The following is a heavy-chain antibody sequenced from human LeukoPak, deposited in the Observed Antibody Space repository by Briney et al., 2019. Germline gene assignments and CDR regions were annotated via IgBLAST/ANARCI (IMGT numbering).Heavy chain of an antibody. CDR2: IIGRGGST. Sequence: PGGSLRLSCAASGFTFSSYAMSWVRQAPGRGLEWVSAIIGRGGSTYYADSVNGRLTISRDNSKNTLYLQMNSLRAEDTAVYYCAKEVGGGSVGDYYYYIDVWGKGTTVTVSS. J-gene: IGHJ6*03. CDR1: GFTFSSYA. CDR3: AKEVGGGSVGDYYYYIDV. D-gene: IGHD3-10*01. V-gene: IGHV3-23*01.